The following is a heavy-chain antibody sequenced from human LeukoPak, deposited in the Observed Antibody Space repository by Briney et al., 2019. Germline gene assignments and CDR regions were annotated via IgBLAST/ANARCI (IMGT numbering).Heavy chain of an antibody. J-gene: IGHJ6*03. CDR2: INHSGST. CDR3: ERVGGSGSYYIYYYYYYYMDV. CDR1: GGSFSGYY. D-gene: IGHD3-10*01. V-gene: IGHV4-34*01. Sequence: SETLSLTCAVYGGSFSGYYWSWIRQPPGKGLEWIGEINHSGSTNYNPSLKSRVTISVDTSKNQFSLKLSSVTAADTAVYYCERVGGSGSYYIYYYYYYYMDVWGKGTTVTVSS.